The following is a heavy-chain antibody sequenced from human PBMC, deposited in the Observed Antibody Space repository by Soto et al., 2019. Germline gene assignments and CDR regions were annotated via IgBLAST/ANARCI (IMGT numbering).Heavy chain of an antibody. V-gene: IGHV1-18*01. CDR3: ARENYSSSWYWAPDYYYYYYMDV. CDR1: GFTFTSYD. J-gene: IGHJ6*03. CDR2: MNPNSGNT. D-gene: IGHD6-13*01. Sequence: ASVKVSCKASGFTFTSYDINWVRQATGQGLEWMGWMNPNSGNTNYAQKLQGRVTMTTDTSTSTAYMELRSLRSDDTAVYYCARENYSSSWYWAPDYYYYYYMDVWGKGTTVTVSS.